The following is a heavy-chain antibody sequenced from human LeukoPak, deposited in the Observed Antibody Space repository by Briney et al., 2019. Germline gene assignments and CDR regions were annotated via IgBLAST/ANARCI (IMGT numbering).Heavy chain of an antibody. V-gene: IGHV3-11*01. CDR1: GFTFSDYY. D-gene: IGHD4-11*01. CDR2: ISGSGDSK. J-gene: IGHJ4*02. Sequence: GGSLRLSCAASGFTFSDYYMSWIRQAPGKGLEWVSDISGSGDSKFYTDSVRGRFTISRDNAKNSLYLQMNSLRAEDTAVYYCARRTYSNYLFDYWGQGTLVTLSS. CDR3: ARRTYSNYLFDY.